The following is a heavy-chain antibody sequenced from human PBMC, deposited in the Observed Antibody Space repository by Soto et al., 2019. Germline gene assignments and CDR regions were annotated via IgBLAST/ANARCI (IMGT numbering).Heavy chain of an antibody. CDR1: GYSISSSNW. J-gene: IGHJ3*02. D-gene: IGHD3-10*01. CDR3: ARMGRSDEGFDI. CDR2: IYYSGST. V-gene: IGHV4-28*01. Sequence: PSETLSLTCAVSGYSISSSNWWGWIRQPPGKGLEWIGYIYYSGSTYYNPSLKSRVTMSVDTSKNQFCLKLRSGTAMNTAVYYCARMGRSDEGFDIWGQGTMVTVSS.